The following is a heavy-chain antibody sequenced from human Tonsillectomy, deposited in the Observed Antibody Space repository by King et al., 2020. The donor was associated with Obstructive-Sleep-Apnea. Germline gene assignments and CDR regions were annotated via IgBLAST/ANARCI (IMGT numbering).Heavy chain of an antibody. CDR3: ARRGDGYNYVPGY. CDR2: ISGSGDSI. V-gene: IGHV3-23*04. D-gene: IGHD5-24*01. J-gene: IGHJ4*02. Sequence: VQLVESGGVLVQPGGSLRLSCAASGFTLSSYAMSWVRQAPGKGLEWVSLISGSGDSIYYADSVKGRFTISKDNSKNTLYLQMNSLRVEDTAVYYCARRGDGYNYVPGYWGQGTLVTVSS. CDR1: GFTLSSYA.